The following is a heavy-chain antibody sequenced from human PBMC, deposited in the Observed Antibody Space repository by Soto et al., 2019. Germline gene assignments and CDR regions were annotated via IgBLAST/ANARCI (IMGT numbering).Heavy chain of an antibody. CDR2: ISGSGGST. Sequence: GGSLRLSCAASGFTFSSYAMSWVRQAPGKGLEWVSAISGSGGSTYYADSVKGRFTISRDNSKNTLYLQMNSLRAEDTAVYYCAKVPFSIGNGGYLEYFQHWGQGTLVTVSS. V-gene: IGHV3-23*01. CDR3: AKVPFSIGNGGYLEYFQH. CDR1: GFTFSSYA. D-gene: IGHD5-12*01. J-gene: IGHJ1*01.